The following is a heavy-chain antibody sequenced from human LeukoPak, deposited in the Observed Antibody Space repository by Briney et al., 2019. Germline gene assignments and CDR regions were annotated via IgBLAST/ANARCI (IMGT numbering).Heavy chain of an antibody. V-gene: IGHV3-74*01. D-gene: IGHD3-10*01. CDR1: GFTFSSYW. Sequence: GGSLRLSCAASGFTFSSYWMHWVRQAPGKGLAWVSRINSDGSSTSYADSVKGRFTISRDNAKNTLYLQMNSLRAEDTAVYYCARLLWFGELPIWGQGTMVTASS. CDR2: INSDGSST. CDR3: ARLLWFGELPI. J-gene: IGHJ3*02.